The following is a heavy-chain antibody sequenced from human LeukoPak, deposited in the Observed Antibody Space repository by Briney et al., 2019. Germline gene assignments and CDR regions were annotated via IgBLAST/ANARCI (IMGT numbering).Heavy chain of an antibody. CDR2: ISGSGGST. CDR1: GFTFSSYG. J-gene: IGHJ5*02. D-gene: IGHD3-10*01. V-gene: IGHV3-23*01. Sequence: GGSLRLSCAASGFTFSSYGMSWVRQAPGKGLEWVSAISGSGGSTYYADSVKGRFTISRDNSKNTLYLQMNSLRAEDTAVYYCAKISYGSGSYWSSWGQGTLVTVSS. CDR3: AKISYGSGSYWSS.